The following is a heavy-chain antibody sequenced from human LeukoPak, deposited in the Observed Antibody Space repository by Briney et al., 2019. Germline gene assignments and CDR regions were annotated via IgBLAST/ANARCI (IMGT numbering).Heavy chain of an antibody. V-gene: IGHV3-43*02. CDR2: ISGDGGST. Sequence: GGSLRLSCAASGFTFDDYAMHWVRQAPGKGLEWVSLISGDGGSTYYADSVKGRLTISRDNSKNTLFLQLNSLSAEDTGVYYCARTTGNGHWLIQFWGQGTLVTVSS. CDR1: GFTFDDYA. CDR3: ARTTGNGHWLIQF. J-gene: IGHJ4*02. D-gene: IGHD4-23*01.